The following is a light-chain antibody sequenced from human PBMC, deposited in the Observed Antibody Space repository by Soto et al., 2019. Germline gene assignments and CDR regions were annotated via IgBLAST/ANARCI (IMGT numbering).Light chain of an antibody. J-gene: IGKJ4*01. CDR1: QSISSW. V-gene: IGKV1-5*01. CDR2: DAS. Sequence: DIQMTQSPSTLSASVGERVTITSRASQSISSWLAWYQQKPGKAPKLLIYDASSLESGVPSRFSGSGSGTEFTLTISSLQPDDFATYYCQQYKTFGGGTKVEIK. CDR3: QQYKT.